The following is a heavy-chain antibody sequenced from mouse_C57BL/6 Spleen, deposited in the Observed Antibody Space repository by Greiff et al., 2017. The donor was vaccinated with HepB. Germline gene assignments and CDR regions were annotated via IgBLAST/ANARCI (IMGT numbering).Heavy chain of an antibody. CDR2: IYPGDGDT. D-gene: IGHD3-2*02. Sequence: QVQLQQSGPELVKPGASVKISCKASGYAFSSSWMNWVKQRPGKGLEWIGRIYPGDGDTNYNGKFKGKATLTADKSSSTAYMQLSSLTSEDSAVYFCARGRTAQASYFDYWGQGTTLTVSS. CDR3: ARGRTAQASYFDY. J-gene: IGHJ2*01. V-gene: IGHV1-82*01. CDR1: GYAFSSSW.